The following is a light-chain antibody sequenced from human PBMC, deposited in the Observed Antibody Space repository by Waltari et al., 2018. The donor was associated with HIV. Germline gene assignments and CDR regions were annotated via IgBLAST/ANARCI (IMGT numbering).Light chain of an antibody. CDR3: QQYGTSPYT. J-gene: IGKJ2*01. V-gene: IGKV3-20*01. CDR1: QSVISSY. Sequence: DIVLTQSPGTLSLSPGERVTLSCRASQSVISSYLAWYQQRPGQAPRLLIYGASNRATGIPDRFSGSGSETDFTLTISRLEPEDVAVFYCQQYGTSPYTFGQGTKLEIK. CDR2: GAS.